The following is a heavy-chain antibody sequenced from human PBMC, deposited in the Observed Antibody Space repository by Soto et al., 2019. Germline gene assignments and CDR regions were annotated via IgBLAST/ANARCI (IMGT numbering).Heavy chain of an antibody. J-gene: IGHJ6*02. Sequence: EVQLVQSGAEVKKPGESLRISCKGSGYSFTSYWISWVRQMPGKGLEWMGRIDPSDSYTNYSPSFQGHVTISADKSISAAYLQWSSLKASDTAMYYCARLAMATRRGYYGMDVWGQGTKVTVSS. CDR1: GYSFTSYW. D-gene: IGHD5-12*01. CDR2: IDPSDSYT. CDR3: ARLAMATRRGYYGMDV. V-gene: IGHV5-10-1*01.